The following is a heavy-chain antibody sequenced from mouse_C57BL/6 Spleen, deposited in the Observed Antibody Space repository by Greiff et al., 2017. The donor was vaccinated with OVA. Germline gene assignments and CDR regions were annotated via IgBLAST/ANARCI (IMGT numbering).Heavy chain of an antibody. V-gene: IGHV4-1*01. Sequence: DKFIISRDNAKNTLYLQMSKVRSEDTALYYCARQLGRGYFDVWGTGTTVTVSS. J-gene: IGHJ1*03. D-gene: IGHD4-1*01. CDR3: ARQLGRGYFDV.